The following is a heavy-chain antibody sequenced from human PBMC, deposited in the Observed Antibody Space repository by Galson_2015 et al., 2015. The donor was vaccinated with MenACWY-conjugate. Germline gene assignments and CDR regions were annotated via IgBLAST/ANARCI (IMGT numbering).Heavy chain of an antibody. CDR2: IKADGSFS. V-gene: IGHV3-74*01. J-gene: IGHJ4*02. D-gene: IGHD1-1*01. CDR1: GFTFNNYW. CDR3: ARDNNWSFDS. Sequence: SLRLSCAASGFTFNNYWMHWVRQARGKGLEWSSYIKADGSFSNYADSVKSRFTISTDNAKNMVYLQMDGLGDEDTAVYFCARDNNWSFDSWGQGTLVTVSS.